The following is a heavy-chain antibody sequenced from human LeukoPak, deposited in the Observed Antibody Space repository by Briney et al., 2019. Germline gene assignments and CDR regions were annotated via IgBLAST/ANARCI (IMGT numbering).Heavy chain of an antibody. CDR2: INPNSGGT. CDR3: ARDSVKIAAAGSYYYGMDV. CDR1: GYTFTGYY. V-gene: IGHV1-2*02. J-gene: IGHJ6*02. Sequence: GASVKVSCKASGYTFTGYYMHWVRQAPGQGLEWMGWINPNSGGTNYAQKFQGRVAMTRDTSISTAHMELSRLRSDDTAVYYCARDSVKIAAAGSYYYGMDVWGQGTTVTVSS. D-gene: IGHD6-13*01.